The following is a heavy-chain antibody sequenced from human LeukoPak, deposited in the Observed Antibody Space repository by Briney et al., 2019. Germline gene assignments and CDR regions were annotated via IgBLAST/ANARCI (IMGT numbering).Heavy chain of an antibody. Sequence: GGSLRLSCAASGFTFSSYWMSWVRQAPGKGLEWVANIKQDGSEKYYVDSVKGRFTISRDNAKNSLYLQMSSLRAEDTAVYYCARGPAGTFFRYFDYWGQGTLVTVSS. CDR1: GFTFSSYW. CDR2: IKQDGSEK. V-gene: IGHV3-7*01. J-gene: IGHJ4*02. D-gene: IGHD6-13*01. CDR3: ARGPAGTFFRYFDY.